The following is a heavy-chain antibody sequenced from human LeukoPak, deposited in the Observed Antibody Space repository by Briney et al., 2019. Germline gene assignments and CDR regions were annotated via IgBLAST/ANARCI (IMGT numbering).Heavy chain of an antibody. CDR3: AKGYIIAGRQWYLDL. CDR2: ISCSGGST. V-gene: IGHV3-23*01. J-gene: IGHJ2*01. CDR1: GFTFSSYA. D-gene: IGHD6-13*01. Sequence: GGSLRLSCAASGFTFSSYAMSWVRQAPGKGLEWVSAISCSGGSTYYADSVKGRFTISRDNSKNTLYLQMNSLRAEDTAVYYCAKGYIIAGRQWYLDLWGRGTLVGVSS.